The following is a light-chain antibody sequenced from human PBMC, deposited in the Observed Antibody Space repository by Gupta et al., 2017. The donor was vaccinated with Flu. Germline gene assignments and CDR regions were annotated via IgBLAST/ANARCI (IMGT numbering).Light chain of an antibody. J-gene: IGKJ2*03. CDR3: QQYNNWPPYS. CDR2: GAS. CDR1: QGVSSN. V-gene: IGKV3-15*01. Sequence: EIVMTQSPATLSVSPGERATLSCRASQGVSSNLAWYQQKPGQAPMLLIYGASTRATGITARFSGSGSGTEFTLTISSLQSEDFAVYYCQQYNNWPPYSFGQGTKLEIK.